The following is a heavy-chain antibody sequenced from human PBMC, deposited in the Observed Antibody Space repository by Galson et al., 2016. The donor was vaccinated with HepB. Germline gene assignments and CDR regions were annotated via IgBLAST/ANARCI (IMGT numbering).Heavy chain of an antibody. Sequence: QSGAEVKTPGESVKISCEGFGYTFRYYWIAWVRQMPGKGLEWMGIIFPDDSDTRYSPSFQGQVTISADKSISTAYLQWRSLKASDTAMYFCARGSYSSDSYGYAFDVWGQGTMVTVSS. CDR2: IFPDDSDT. CDR1: GYTFRYYW. V-gene: IGHV5-51*01. CDR3: ARGSYSSDSYGYAFDV. J-gene: IGHJ3*01. D-gene: IGHD6-19*01.